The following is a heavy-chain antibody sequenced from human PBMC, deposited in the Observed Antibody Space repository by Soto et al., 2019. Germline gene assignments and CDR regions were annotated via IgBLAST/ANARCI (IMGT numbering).Heavy chain of an antibody. CDR1: GYTFTNFS. CDR3: ARDHDILTGSWFDP. D-gene: IGHD3-9*01. Sequence: GASMKVSCKASGYTFTNFSIQWVRQAPGQGLEWMGWISAYNGNTNYAQKLQGRVTMTTDTSTSTAYMELRSLRSDDTAVYYCARDHDILTGSWFDPWGQGTLVTVSS. V-gene: IGHV1-18*01. J-gene: IGHJ5*02. CDR2: ISAYNGNT.